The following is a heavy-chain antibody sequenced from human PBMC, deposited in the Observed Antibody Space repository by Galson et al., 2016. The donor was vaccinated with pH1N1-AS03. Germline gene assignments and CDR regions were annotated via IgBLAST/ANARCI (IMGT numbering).Heavy chain of an antibody. CDR2: MDYSGAT. CDR1: GGSISGYH. CDR3: ARHPEESSSWYMSQNPVDI. D-gene: IGHD6-13*01. Sequence: SETLSLTCTVSGGSISGYHWSWIRQPPGKGLEWIGYMDYSGATNYNPSLRSRVTISVDTSKNQLSLMVSSVTAADTAVYYCARHPEESSSWYMSQNPVDIWGQGTMVTVSS. J-gene: IGHJ3*02. V-gene: IGHV4-59*08.